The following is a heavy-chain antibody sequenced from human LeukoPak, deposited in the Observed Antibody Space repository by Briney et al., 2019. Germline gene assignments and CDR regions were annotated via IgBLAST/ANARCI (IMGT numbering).Heavy chain of an antibody. CDR3: ATPSHYDILTGSIRADPGWSFDY. CDR1: GYTLTELS. CDR2: FDPEDGET. J-gene: IGHJ4*02. D-gene: IGHD3-9*01. Sequence: GASVKVSCKVSGYTLTELSMHWVREAPGKGLEWMGGFDPEDGETIYAQKFQGRVTMTEDTSTDTAYMELSSLRSEDTAVYYCATPSHYDILTGSIRADPGWSFDYWGQGTLVTVSS. V-gene: IGHV1-24*01.